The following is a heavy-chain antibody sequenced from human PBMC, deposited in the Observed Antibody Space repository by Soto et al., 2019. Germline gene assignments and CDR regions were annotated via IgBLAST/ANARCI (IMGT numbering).Heavy chain of an antibody. CDR3: ARGDFDS. Sequence: EVPMVESGGGLVQPGGSLRLSCAASGLTVGDNYMSWVRQAPGKGLEWVSIIFAGGNTYYADSVKGRFSISRDNSKNTLYLQMNNLRAEDTALYYCARGDFDSWGQGTLVTVSS. J-gene: IGHJ4*02. CDR2: IFAGGNT. V-gene: IGHV3-66*01. CDR1: GLTVGDNY.